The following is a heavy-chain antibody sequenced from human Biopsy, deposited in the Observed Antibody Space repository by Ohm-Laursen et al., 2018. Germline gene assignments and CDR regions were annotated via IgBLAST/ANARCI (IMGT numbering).Heavy chain of an antibody. CDR3: ARGTNYYGSGRNRHWFAP. D-gene: IGHD3-10*01. V-gene: IGHV4-34*01. Sequence: SETLSLTCGVYGGSFSVYYCSWIRQPPGKGLEWIGEINDSGRTNYNPSLRSRVTFSVDTSKNQFSLKLSSVTAADTAVYYCARGTNYYGSGRNRHWFAPWGQGTQVTVSS. CDR1: GGSFSVYY. CDR2: INDSGRT. J-gene: IGHJ5*02.